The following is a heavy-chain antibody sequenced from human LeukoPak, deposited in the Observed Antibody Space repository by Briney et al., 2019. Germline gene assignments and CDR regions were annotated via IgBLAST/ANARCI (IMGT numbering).Heavy chain of an antibody. D-gene: IGHD5-24*01. CDR3: ASSRDGYNWRDFDY. V-gene: IGHV3-48*03. Sequence: AGSLRLSCAASGFTFSSYEMNWVRQAPRKGLEWGSYISSSGSTIYYADSVKGRFTISRDNAKNSLYLQMNSLRAEDTAVYYCASSRDGYNWRDFDYWGRGTLVTVSS. J-gene: IGHJ4*02. CDR1: GFTFSSYE. CDR2: ISSSGSTI.